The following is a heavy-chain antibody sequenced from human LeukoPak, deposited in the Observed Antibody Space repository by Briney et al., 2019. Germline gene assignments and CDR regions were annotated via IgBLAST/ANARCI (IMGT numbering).Heavy chain of an antibody. CDR1: SGSFGDYY. Sequence: SETLSLTCGVYSGSFGDYYWSWIRQSPEKGLEWIGSIYYSGSTYYNPSLTSRVTILVDTSKNQFSLKLSSVTAADTALYYCARGQYDILTGYYLQFDYWGQGTLVTVSS. CDR2: IYYSGST. V-gene: IGHV4-34*01. CDR3: ARGQYDILTGYYLQFDY. J-gene: IGHJ4*02. D-gene: IGHD3-9*01.